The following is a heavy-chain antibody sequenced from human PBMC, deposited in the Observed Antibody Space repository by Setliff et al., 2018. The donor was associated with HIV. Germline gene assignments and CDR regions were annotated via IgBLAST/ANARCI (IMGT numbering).Heavy chain of an antibody. D-gene: IGHD1-26*01. J-gene: IGHJ4*02. V-gene: IGHV3-23*01. Sequence: ASVKVSCKASGGTFSSYAMSWVRQAPGKGLEWVSAISGSGSSTYYADSVKGRFTISRDNSKNTLYLQMNSLRVEDTAVYYCVRDHLWAFDYWGQGTLVTVSS. CDR3: VRDHLWAFDY. CDR2: ISGSGSST. CDR1: GGTFSSYA.